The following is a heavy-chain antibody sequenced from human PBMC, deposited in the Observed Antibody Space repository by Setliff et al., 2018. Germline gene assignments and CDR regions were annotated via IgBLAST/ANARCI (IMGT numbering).Heavy chain of an antibody. J-gene: IGHJ6*02. CDR2: ITHDGSKT. Sequence: GGSLRLSCAASGFTFTNYIIHWVRQAPGKCLEWVASITHDGSKTYILDSVKGRFTISRDNTKNSLYLQMNSLRGEDTAVYHCTRDQDYYGMDVWGQGTTVTVSS. CDR3: TRDQDYYGMDV. V-gene: IGHV3-7*01. CDR1: GFTFTNYI.